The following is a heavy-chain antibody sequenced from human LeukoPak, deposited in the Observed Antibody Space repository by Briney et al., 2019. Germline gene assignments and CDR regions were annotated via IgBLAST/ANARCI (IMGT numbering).Heavy chain of an antibody. Sequence: SVKVPCKASGGTFSSYAISWVRQAPGQGLEWMGRIIPIFGTANYAQKFQGRVTITTDESTSTAYMELSSLRSEDTAVYYCARGAPVEMATIDAFDIWGQGTMVTVSS. CDR1: GGTFSSYA. V-gene: IGHV1-69*05. D-gene: IGHD5-24*01. CDR2: IIPIFGTA. J-gene: IGHJ3*02. CDR3: ARGAPVEMATIDAFDI.